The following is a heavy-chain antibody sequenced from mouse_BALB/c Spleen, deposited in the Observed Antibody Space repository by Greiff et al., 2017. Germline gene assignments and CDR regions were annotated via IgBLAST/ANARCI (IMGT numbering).Heavy chain of an antibody. CDR1: GFTFSSYA. D-gene: IGHD3-1*01. V-gene: IGHV5-6-5*01. Sequence: EVNVVESGGGLVKPGGSLKLSCAASGFTFSSYAMSWVRQTPEKRLEWVASISSGGSTYYPDSVKGRFTISRDNARNILYLQMSSLRSEDTAMYYCARGRPGYTWFAYWGQGTLVTVSA. CDR2: ISSGGST. J-gene: IGHJ3*01. CDR3: ARGRPGYTWFAY.